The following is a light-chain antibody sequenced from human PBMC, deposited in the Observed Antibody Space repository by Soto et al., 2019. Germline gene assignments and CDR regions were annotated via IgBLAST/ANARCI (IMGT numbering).Light chain of an antibody. V-gene: IGLV6-57*02. Sequence: NFMLIQPHSVSESPGKTVTISCTGSSGSIASNYVQWYQQRPGSAPTTVIYDDNQRPSGVPDRFSGSIDSSSNSASLTISALKTEDEADDYCQSYDSRNVVVGGGTKLTGL. CDR3: QSYDSRNVV. CDR1: SGSIASNY. CDR2: DDN. J-gene: IGLJ2*01.